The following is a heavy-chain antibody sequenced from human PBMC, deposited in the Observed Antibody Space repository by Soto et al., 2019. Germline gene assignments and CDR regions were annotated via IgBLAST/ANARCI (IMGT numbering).Heavy chain of an antibody. D-gene: IGHD5-12*01. V-gene: IGHV3-33*01. CDR2: IWYDGSNK. J-gene: IGHJ4*02. CDR3: VRDHGGYVTYFDY. CDR1: GFTFSSYG. Sequence: QVQLVESGGGVVQPGRSLRLSCAASGFTFSSYGMHWVRQAPGKGLEWVAVIWYDGSNKYYADSVKGRFTISRDNSKNTLYLQMNSLRAEDTAAYYCVRDHGGYVTYFDYWGQGTLVTVSS.